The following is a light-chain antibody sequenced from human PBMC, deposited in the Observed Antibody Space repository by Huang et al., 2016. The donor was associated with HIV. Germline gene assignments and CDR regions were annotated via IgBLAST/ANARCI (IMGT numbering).Light chain of an antibody. V-gene: IGKV1-39*01. Sequence: DIQMTQSPSSLSASVGDRVTITCRASQNIAIYLNWYQQKPGEAPELLIYAASNLQSGVPSRFSGGGSGTDFTLTISSLQPEDFISYFCQQSYNTPYTFGQGTKLEIE. CDR1: QNIAIY. CDR3: QQSYNTPYT. CDR2: AAS. J-gene: IGKJ2*01.